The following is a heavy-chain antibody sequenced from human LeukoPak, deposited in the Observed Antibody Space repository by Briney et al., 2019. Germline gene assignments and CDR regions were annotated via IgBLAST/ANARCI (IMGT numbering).Heavy chain of an antibody. CDR2: IYYSGST. Sequence: SETLSLTCTVSGGSISSYYWSWIRQPPGKGLEWIGYIYYSGSTNYNPSLKSRVTVSVDTSKNHFSLKLNSATAADTAVYYCARGFLGLNGGVWGQGTTVTVSS. V-gene: IGHV4-59*12. J-gene: IGHJ6*02. CDR3: ARGFLGLNGGV. CDR1: GGSISSYY. D-gene: IGHD1-26*01.